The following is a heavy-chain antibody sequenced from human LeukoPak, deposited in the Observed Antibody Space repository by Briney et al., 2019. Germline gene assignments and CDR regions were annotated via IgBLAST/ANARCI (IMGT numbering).Heavy chain of an antibody. J-gene: IGHJ6*02. D-gene: IGHD3-10*01. CDR2: ISSSSSTI. CDR1: GFTFSSYS. V-gene: IGHV3-48*02. Sequence: PGGSLRLSCAAAGFTFSSYSMNWVRQAPGKGLEWVSYISSSSSTIYYADSVKGRFTISRDNAKKSLSLQLNSLRDEDSAVYFCAKVIRGGYGMDVWGQGTTVTVSS. CDR3: AKVIRGGYGMDV.